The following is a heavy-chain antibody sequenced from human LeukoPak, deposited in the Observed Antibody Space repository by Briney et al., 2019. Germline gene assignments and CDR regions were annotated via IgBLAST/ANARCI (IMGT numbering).Heavy chain of an antibody. J-gene: IGHJ4*02. V-gene: IGHV3-23*01. D-gene: IGHD2-2*01. CDR3: VRVGEAVIVPATMPGDY. CDR2: ISGSGGST. Sequence: PGGSLRLSCAASGFTFSTYAMSWVRQAPGKGLEWVSGISGSGGSTYYADSVKGRFTISRDNPKNSLYLQMNSLRAEDTAVYYCVRVGEAVIVPATMPGDYWGQGTLVTVSS. CDR1: GFTFSTYA.